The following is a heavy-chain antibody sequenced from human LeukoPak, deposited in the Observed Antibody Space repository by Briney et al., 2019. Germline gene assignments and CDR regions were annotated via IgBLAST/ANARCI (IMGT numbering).Heavy chain of an antibody. CDR2: IRYDGSNK. CDR1: GFTFSSYG. CDR3: AKGPLNHSGSNRGPFDY. D-gene: IGHD3-22*01. V-gene: IGHV3-30*02. Sequence: PGGSLRLSCAASGFTFSSYGMHWVRQAPGKGLEWVAFIRYDGSNKYYADSVKGRFTISRDNSKNTLYLQMNSLRAEDTAVYYCAKGPLNHSGSNRGPFDYWGQGTLVTVSS. J-gene: IGHJ4*02.